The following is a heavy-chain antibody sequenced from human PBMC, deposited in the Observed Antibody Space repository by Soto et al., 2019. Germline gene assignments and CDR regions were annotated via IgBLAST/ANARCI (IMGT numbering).Heavy chain of an antibody. CDR2: FDPEDGET. J-gene: IGHJ4*02. D-gene: IGHD6-13*01. CDR1: GYTLTELS. CDR3: ATDYSSSWSGKIDY. V-gene: IGHV1-24*01. Sequence: GASVKVSCKVSGYTLTELSMHWVRQAPGKGLEWMGGFDPEDGETIYAQKFQGRVTMTEDTSTDTAYMELSSLRSEDTAVYYCATDYSSSWSGKIDYWGQGALVTVSS.